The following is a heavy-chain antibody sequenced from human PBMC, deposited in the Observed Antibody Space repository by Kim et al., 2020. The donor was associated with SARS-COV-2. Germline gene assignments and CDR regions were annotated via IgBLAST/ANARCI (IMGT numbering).Heavy chain of an antibody. V-gene: IGHV3-7*01. CDR2: DGSKT. J-gene: IGHJ4*02. Sequence: DGSKTYYVESVKGRFTFSRDDAKRSVYLQMNSLRAEDTAVYYCARGGYGLWGQGTLVTVSS. CDR3: ARGGYGL. D-gene: IGHD3-16*01.